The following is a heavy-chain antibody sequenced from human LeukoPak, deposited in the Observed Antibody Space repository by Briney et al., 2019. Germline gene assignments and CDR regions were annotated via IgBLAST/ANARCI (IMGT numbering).Heavy chain of an antibody. J-gene: IGHJ4*02. Sequence: SETLSLTCTVSGGSISSGGYYWSWIRQPPGKGLEWIGYIYHSGSTYYNPSLKSRVTISVDRSKNQFSLKLSSVTAADTAVYYCARSGSYTQFDYWGQGTLVTVSS. V-gene: IGHV4-30-2*01. D-gene: IGHD1-26*01. CDR1: GGSISSGGYY. CDR2: IYHSGST. CDR3: ARSGSYTQFDY.